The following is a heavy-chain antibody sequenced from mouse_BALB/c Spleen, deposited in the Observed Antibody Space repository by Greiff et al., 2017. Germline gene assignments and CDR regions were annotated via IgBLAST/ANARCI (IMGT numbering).Heavy chain of an antibody. CDR3: ARPYGNYVGFAY. Sequence: EVKLVESGGGLVQPGGSLKLSCAASGFDFSRYWMSWVRQAPGKGLEWIGEINPDSSTINYTPSLKDKFIISRDNAKNTLYLQMSKVRSEDTALYYCARPYGNYVGFAYWGQGTLVTVSA. CDR1: GFDFSRYW. V-gene: IGHV4-1*02. J-gene: IGHJ3*01. D-gene: IGHD2-1*01. CDR2: INPDSSTI.